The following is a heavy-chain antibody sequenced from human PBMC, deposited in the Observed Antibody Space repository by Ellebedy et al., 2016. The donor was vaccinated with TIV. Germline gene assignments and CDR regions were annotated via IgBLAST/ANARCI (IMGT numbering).Heavy chain of an antibody. CDR2: ISSTDAHI. J-gene: IGHJ4*02. D-gene: IGHD6-13*01. Sequence: GESLKISCAASGFTFSAYSMNWVRQAPGKGLEWVSSISSTDAHIYSADSLKGRFSISRDNTKKSLYLQMTSLRVDDTAVYYCVRYSSSWDYFDSWGQGTLVTVSS. CDR1: GFTFSAYS. CDR3: VRYSSSWDYFDS. V-gene: IGHV3-21*01.